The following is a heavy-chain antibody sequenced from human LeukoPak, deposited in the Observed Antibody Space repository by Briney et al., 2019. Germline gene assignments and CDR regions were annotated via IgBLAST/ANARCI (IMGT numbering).Heavy chain of an antibody. J-gene: IGHJ4*02. CDR3: ARGLNSPAAHPGDPWVDY. V-gene: IGHV4-39*02. CDR2: IYYSGST. Sequence: SETLSLTCTVSGGSIRSTSYYWGWIRQPPGKGLEWIGTIYYSGSTYYNPSLKSRVTISEDTSKNHFSLRLSSVTAADTAVYYCARGLNSPAAHPGDPWVDYWGQGTLVTVSS. CDR1: GGSIRSTSYY. D-gene: IGHD3-16*01.